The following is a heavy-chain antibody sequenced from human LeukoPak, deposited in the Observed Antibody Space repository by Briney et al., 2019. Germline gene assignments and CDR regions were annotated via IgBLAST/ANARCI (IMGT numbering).Heavy chain of an antibody. CDR2: INHSGST. CDR3: ASPLIVGAKGGFDY. D-gene: IGHD1-26*01. J-gene: IGHJ4*02. Sequence: SETLSLTCAVYGGSFSGYYWSWIRQPPGKGLEWIGEINHSGSTNYSPSLKSRVTISVDTSKNQFSLKLSSVTAADTAVYYCASPLIVGAKGGFDYWGQGTLVTVSS. CDR1: GGSFSGYY. V-gene: IGHV4-34*01.